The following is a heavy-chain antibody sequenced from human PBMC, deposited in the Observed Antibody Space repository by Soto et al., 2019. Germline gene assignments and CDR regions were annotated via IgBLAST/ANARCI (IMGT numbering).Heavy chain of an antibody. V-gene: IGHV3-23*01. CDR3: SSDWTGDTCRCLDV. CDR2: FSGSGGST. J-gene: IGHJ6*02. CDR1: GFTFSNYA. D-gene: IGHD2-21*01. Sequence: EVQLLESGGGLVQPGGSLRLSCAAAGFTFSNYALTWVRQSPGKGLEWVSTFSGSGGSTYYADSVRGRFTISRDNSKNTLFLQMSSLRVEDTAIYYCSSDWTGDTCRCLDVWGHGTTVSVSS.